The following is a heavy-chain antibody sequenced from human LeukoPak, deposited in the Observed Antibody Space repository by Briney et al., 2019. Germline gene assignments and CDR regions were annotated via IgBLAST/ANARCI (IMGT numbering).Heavy chain of an antibody. CDR3: AKAGDFGVVIGYFQH. J-gene: IGHJ1*01. V-gene: IGHV3-23*01. CDR1: GFTVSSTH. CDR2: ISGSGGST. Sequence: PGGSLRLSCAASGFTVSSTHMSWVRQAPGKGLEWVSAISGSGGSTYYADSVKGRFTISRDNSKNTLYLQMNSLRAEDTAVYYCAKAGDFGVVIGYFQHWGQGTLVTVSS. D-gene: IGHD3-3*01.